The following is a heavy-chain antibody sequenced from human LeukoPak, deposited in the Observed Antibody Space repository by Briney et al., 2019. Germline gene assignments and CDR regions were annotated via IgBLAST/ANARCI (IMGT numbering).Heavy chain of an antibody. CDR2: IYTSGST. CDR3: ARGGSSGWYTRSFGTQTIDY. Sequence: SETLSLTCTVSGGSISSYYWSWIRQPAGKGLEWIGRIYTSGSTNYNPSLKSRVTMSVDTSKNQFSMKLSSVTAADTAVYYCARGGSSGWYTRSFGTQTIDYWGQGTLVTVSS. CDR1: GGSISSYY. D-gene: IGHD6-19*01. V-gene: IGHV4-4*07. J-gene: IGHJ4*02.